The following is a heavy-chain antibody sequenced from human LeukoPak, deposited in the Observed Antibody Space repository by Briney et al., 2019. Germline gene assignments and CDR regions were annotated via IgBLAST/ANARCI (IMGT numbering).Heavy chain of an antibody. CDR2: ISGSGGST. CDR3: AKDLYYGSGSYFTPHGMDV. D-gene: IGHD3-10*01. CDR1: GFTFSSYA. Sequence: GGSLRLSCAASGFTFSSYAMSWVRQAPGKGLEWVSAISGSGGSTYYADSVKGRFTISRDNSKNTLYLQMNSLRAEDTAVYYCAKDLYYGSGSYFTPHGMDVWGQGTTVTVSS. V-gene: IGHV3-23*01. J-gene: IGHJ6*02.